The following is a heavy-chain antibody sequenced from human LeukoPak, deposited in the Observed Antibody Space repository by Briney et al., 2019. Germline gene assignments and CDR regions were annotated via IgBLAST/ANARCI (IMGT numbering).Heavy chain of an antibody. D-gene: IGHD3-3*01. CDR1: GFTFSSYA. V-gene: IGHV3-23*01. J-gene: IGHJ4*02. CDR2: ISGSGGST. Sequence: GGSLRLSCAASGFTFSSYAMSWVRQAPGKGLEWVSAISGSGGSTYYADSVKGRFTISRDNSKNTLYLQMNSLRAEDTAVYYCAKVRNEDYDFWSGYYGYFDYWGQGTLVTVSS. CDR3: AKVRNEDYDFWSGYYGYFDY.